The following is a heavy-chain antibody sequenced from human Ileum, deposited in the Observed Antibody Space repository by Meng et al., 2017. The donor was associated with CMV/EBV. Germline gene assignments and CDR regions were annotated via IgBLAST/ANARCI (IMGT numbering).Heavy chain of an antibody. CDR1: GDTFTSCH. D-gene: IGHD2/OR15-2a*01. Sequence: QGLVEQAGAEVKKPGASVKVSCKASGDTFTSCHIHWVRQAPGQGLEWLGLINCNDGATSYAHKFQGRVSMTRDTSTRIVHMELSSLRSEDTALYYCARELSYTSALDYWGQGTLVTVS. J-gene: IGHJ4*02. CDR2: INCNDGAT. V-gene: IGHV1-46*01. CDR3: ARELSYTSALDY.